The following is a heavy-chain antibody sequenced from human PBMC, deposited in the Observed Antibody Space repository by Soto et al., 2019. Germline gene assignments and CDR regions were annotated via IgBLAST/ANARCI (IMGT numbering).Heavy chain of an antibody. CDR3: AGYTATYNWFDP. Sequence: PSETLSLTCGGSGDSVTNGFYWACIRQAPGKGLEWIGSVYPSGNTYYNPSLKSRVTISVDTPKNQFSLTLNSVTAADTALYYCAGYTATYNWFDPWGQGTLVTVSS. D-gene: IGHD2-2*02. CDR2: VYPSGNT. J-gene: IGHJ5*02. CDR1: GDSVTNGFY. V-gene: IGHV4-38-2*01.